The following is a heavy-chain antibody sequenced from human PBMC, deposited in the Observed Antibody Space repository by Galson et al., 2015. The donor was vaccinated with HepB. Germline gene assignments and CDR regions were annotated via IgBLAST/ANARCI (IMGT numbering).Heavy chain of an antibody. V-gene: IGHV3-15*01. CDR2: IRNQADGATT. D-gene: IGHD2-2*01. J-gene: IGHJ1*01. CDR1: GFTFRHAW. Sequence: SLRLSCATSGFTFRHAWMSWVRQFPGKGLEWVGRIRNQADGATTDYGAPVKGRFAISRDDSKSMLYLEMNSLKTEDTAVYYCTTSRSLVVLVQDWGQGTLVSVSS. CDR3: TTSRSLVVLVQD.